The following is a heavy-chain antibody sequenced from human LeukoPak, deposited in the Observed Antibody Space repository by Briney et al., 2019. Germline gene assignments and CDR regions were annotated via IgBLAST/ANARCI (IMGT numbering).Heavy chain of an antibody. CDR2: IYYSGST. Sequence: NPSETLSLTCTVSGGSISSSSYYWGWIRQPPGKGLEWIGSIYYSGSTYYNPSLKSRVTISVDTSKNQFSLKLSSVTAADTAVYYCAREPSGYCSSTSCQSRYMDVWGKGTTVTVSS. CDR3: AREPSGYCSSTSCQSRYMDV. CDR1: GGSISSSSYY. V-gene: IGHV4-39*07. J-gene: IGHJ6*03. D-gene: IGHD2-2*01.